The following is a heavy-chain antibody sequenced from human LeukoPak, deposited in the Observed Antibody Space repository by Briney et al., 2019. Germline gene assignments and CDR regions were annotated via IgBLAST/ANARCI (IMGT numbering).Heavy chain of an antibody. CDR1: RYTSIGYY. D-gene: IGHD2-15*01. Sequence: ASVKVSCQASRYTSIGYYMHWLRQAPGQGRAGMGWINPNKGGTNYAHKLQGRVTINRDTSSSAVHLELSRLTPDDTAVYYCARSLRSGGSDPLLNWFAPWGQGTLVTGSS. CDR2: INPNKGGT. J-gene: IGHJ5*02. CDR3: ARSLRSGGSDPLLNWFAP. V-gene: IGHV1-2*02.